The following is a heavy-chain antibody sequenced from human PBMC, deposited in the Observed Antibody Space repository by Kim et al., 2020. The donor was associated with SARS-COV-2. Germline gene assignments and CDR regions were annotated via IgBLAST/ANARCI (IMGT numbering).Heavy chain of an antibody. CDR1: GGTFSSYA. Sequence: SVKVSCKASGGTFSSYAISWVRQAPGQGLEWMGRIIPILGIANYAQKFQGRVTITADKSTSTAYMELSSLRSEDTAVYYCAPHTPGTSLRGEFDYWGQGTLVTVSS. CDR3: APHTPGTSLRGEFDY. J-gene: IGHJ4*02. V-gene: IGHV1-69*04. CDR2: IIPILGIA. D-gene: IGHD1-7*01.